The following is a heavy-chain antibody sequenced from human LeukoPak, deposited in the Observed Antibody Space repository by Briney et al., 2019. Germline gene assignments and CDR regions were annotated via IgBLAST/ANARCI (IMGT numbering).Heavy chain of an antibody. CDR2: INPSGGST. CDR3: ATLHRDYYDSSGF. D-gene: IGHD3-22*01. J-gene: IGHJ4*02. V-gene: IGHV1-46*01. Sequence: ASVKVSCKASGYTFTSYYMHWVRQAPGQGLECMGIINPSGGSTSYAQKFQGRVTMTRDTSTSTVYMELSRLRSDDTAVYYCATLHRDYYDSSGFWGQGTLVTVSS. CDR1: GYTFTSYY.